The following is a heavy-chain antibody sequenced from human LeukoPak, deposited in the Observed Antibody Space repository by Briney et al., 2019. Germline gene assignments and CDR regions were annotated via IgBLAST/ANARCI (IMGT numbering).Heavy chain of an antibody. D-gene: IGHD2-2*02. V-gene: IGHV3-30*02. Sequence: GGSLRLSCAASGFTFSSYGMHWVRQAPGKGLEWVAFIRYDGSNKYYADPVKGRFTISRDNSKNTLYLQMNSLRAEDTAVYYCAKARRVGCSSTSCYTLTPYDYWGQGTLVTVSS. J-gene: IGHJ4*02. CDR2: IRYDGSNK. CDR1: GFTFSSYG. CDR3: AKARRVGCSSTSCYTLTPYDY.